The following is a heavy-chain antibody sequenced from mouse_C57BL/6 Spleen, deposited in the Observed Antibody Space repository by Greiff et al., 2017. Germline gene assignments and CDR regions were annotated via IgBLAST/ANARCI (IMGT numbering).Heavy chain of an antibody. CDR1: GFTFSSYA. CDR2: ISDGGSYI. D-gene: IGHD2-1*01. CDR3: AREDGTRSIYYAMDD. J-gene: IGHJ4*01. Sequence: EVKLMESGGGLVKPGGSLKLSCAASGFTFSSYAMSWVRQTPEKRLEWVATISDGGSYIYYPDNVKGRFTISRDNAKNNLYLQMSHLKSEDTAMYYCAREDGTRSIYYAMDDWGQGTSVTVSS. V-gene: IGHV5-4*01.